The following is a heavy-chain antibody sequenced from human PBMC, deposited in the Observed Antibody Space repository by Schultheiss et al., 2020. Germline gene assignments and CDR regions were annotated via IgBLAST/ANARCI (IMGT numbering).Heavy chain of an antibody. D-gene: IGHD4-17*01. CDR2: INHSGST. V-gene: IGHV4-34*01. Sequence: SQTLSLTCAVYGGSFSGYYWSWIRQPPGKGLEWIGEINHSGSTNYNPSLKSRVTISVDTSKNQFSLKLSSVTAADTAVYYCARGLYYGDYERLIEYYFDYWGQGALVTVFS. J-gene: IGHJ4*02. CDR1: GGSFSGYY. CDR3: ARGLYYGDYERLIEYYFDY.